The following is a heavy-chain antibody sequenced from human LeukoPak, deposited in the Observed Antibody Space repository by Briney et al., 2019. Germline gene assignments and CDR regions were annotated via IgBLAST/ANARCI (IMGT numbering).Heavy chain of an antibody. J-gene: IGHJ6*02. CDR2: IYHSGST. V-gene: IGHV4-30-2*01. D-gene: IGHD2-15*01. Sequence: SQTLSLTCAVSGGSISSGGYSWRWIRQPPGKGLEWIGYIYHSGSTYYNPSLKSRVTISADRSKNQFPLKLSSVTAADTAVYYCAREGGEERYCSGGSCYYGMDVWGQGTTVTVSS. CDR3: AREGGEERYCSGGSCYYGMDV. CDR1: GGSISSGGYS.